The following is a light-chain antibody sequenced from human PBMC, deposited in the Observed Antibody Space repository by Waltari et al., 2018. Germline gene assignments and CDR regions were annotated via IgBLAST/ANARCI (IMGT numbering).Light chain of an antibody. Sequence: EIVLTQSPATLSLSPGERATLSCRASQSVGNFLAWYQLKPGQPPRLLIYDSSSRATGIPPRLSGSVSGTDFTRTISSLEPEDFAVYYCQHRSKWPPLTFGGGTKVEIK. CDR1: QSVGNF. V-gene: IGKV3-11*01. J-gene: IGKJ4*01. CDR3: QHRSKWPPLT. CDR2: DSS.